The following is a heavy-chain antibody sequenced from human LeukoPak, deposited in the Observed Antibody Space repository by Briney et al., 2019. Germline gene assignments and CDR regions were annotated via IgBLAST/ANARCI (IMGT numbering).Heavy chain of an antibody. V-gene: IGHV4-38-2*01. J-gene: IGHJ4*02. D-gene: IGHD2-15*01. CDR2: IYHSGST. Sequence: SETLSLTCAVSGYSISSGYYWGWIRQPPGKGLEWIGSIYHSGSTYYNPSLKSRVTISVDTSKNQFSLKLSSVTAADTAVYYCARSLYCSGGSCYFDYWSQGTLVTVSS. CDR1: GYSISSGYY. CDR3: ARSLYCSGGSCYFDY.